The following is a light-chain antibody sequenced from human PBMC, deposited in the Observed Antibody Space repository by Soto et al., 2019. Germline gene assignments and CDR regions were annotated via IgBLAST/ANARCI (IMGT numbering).Light chain of an antibody. CDR1: QSLLHITGETF. J-gene: IGKJ5*01. CDR2: EVS. CDR3: MQSTQLPPT. Sequence: DVVMTQTPLSLSVAPGQPASIPCKSIQSLLHITGETFLFWYLQKPGQSPQLLIYEVSTRVSGVPDRFSGSGSGTDFTLEISRVETDDVGIYYCMQSTQLPPTCGQGTRREIK. V-gene: IGKV2D-29*02.